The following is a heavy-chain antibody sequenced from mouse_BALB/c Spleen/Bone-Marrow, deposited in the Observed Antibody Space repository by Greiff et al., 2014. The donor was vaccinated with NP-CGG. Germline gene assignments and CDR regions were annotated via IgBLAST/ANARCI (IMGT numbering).Heavy chain of an antibody. D-gene: IGHD2-1*01. CDR3: TRDGKGNYDYAMDY. J-gene: IGHJ4*01. CDR1: GFTFSSYT. Sequence: EVQRVESGGGLVKPGGSLKLSCAASGFTFSSYTMSWVRQTPEKRLEWVATISSGGSYTYYPDSVKGRFTISRDNAKNTLYLQMSSLKSEDTATYYCTRDGKGNYDYAMDYWGQGTSVTVSS. CDR2: ISSGGSYT. V-gene: IGHV5-6-4*01.